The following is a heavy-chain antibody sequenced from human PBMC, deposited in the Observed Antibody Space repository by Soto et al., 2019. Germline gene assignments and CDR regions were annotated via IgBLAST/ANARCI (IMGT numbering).Heavy chain of an antibody. Sequence: GGSLRLSCAASGFTFSTYAMTWFRKGQGKGLEWVSYISGGGGSTHYADSVKGRFTISRDNSKNTVYLQMNSLRAEDTAVYYCAKNLYGMDVWGQGT. V-gene: IGHV3-23*01. CDR1: GFTFSTYA. CDR2: ISGGGGST. CDR3: AKNLYGMDV. J-gene: IGHJ6*02.